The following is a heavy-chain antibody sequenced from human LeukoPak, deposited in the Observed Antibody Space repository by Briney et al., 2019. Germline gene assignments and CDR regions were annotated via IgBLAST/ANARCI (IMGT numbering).Heavy chain of an antibody. J-gene: IGHJ2*01. V-gene: IGHV4-59*01. CDR3: ARPGRQDAYNGHYWYFDL. D-gene: IGHD5-24*01. CDR1: GGSITNYY. CDR2: VSYSRRT. Sequence: PSETLSLTCTVSGGSITNYYWNWIRQPPGKDLEWIGCVSYSRRTHYSSALKSRVTISVDTSTNQFSLNPRYVTAADTAVYYCARPGRQDAYNGHYWYFDLWGRGTLVTVSS.